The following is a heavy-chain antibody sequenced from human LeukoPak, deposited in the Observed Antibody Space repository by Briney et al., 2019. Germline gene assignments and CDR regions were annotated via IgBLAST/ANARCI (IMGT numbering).Heavy chain of an antibody. CDR3: AKALHVLRFLDWFDP. J-gene: IGHJ5*02. CDR2: ISYDGSNK. CDR1: GFTFSSYG. D-gene: IGHD3-3*01. V-gene: IGHV3-30*18. Sequence: GGSLRLSCAASGFTFSSYGMHWVRQAPGKGLEWVAVISYDGSNKYYADSVKGRFTISRDNSKNTLYLQMNSLRVEDTAVYYCAKALHVLRFLDWFDPWGQGTLVTVSS.